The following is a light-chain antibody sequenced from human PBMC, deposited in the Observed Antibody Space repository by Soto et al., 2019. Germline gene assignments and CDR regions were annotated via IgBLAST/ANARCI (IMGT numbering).Light chain of an antibody. V-gene: IGKV3-20*01. CDR1: QTISSGF. J-gene: IGKJ2*01. CDR2: GAS. Sequence: EIVLTQSPGTLSLSPGERATLSCRASQTISSGFLAWYQQKPGQAPRLLIYGASSRAAGIPDRLSGSGSGTDFTLTISRLEPEDFAVYDCQQSNISPYSFGQGTTLQIK. CDR3: QQSNISPYS.